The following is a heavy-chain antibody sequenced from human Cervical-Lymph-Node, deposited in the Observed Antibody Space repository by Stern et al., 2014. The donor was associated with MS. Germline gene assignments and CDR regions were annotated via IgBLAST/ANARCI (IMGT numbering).Heavy chain of an antibody. CDR3: ARGYQLLSYYYYGMDV. CDR2: IYSGGST. Sequence: VQLVESGGGLVQPGGSLRLSCAASGFTVSSNYMNWVRQAPGKGLEWVSVIYSGGSTYYTDSVKGRFTISRDNSKNTLYLQMNSLRAEDTAVYYCARGYQLLSYYYYGMDVWGQGTTVTVSS. CDR1: GFTVSSNY. V-gene: IGHV3-66*02. D-gene: IGHD2-2*01. J-gene: IGHJ6*02.